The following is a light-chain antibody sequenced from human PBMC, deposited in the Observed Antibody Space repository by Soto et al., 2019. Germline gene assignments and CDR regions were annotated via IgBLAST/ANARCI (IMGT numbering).Light chain of an antibody. CDR3: QQYGSSRT. J-gene: IGKJ1*01. CDR1: QSVSRSY. Sequence: IVMTQSPATLSVSPGERATLSCRASQSVSRSYLAWYQQKPGQAPRLLIYGASSRATGIPDRFSGSGSGTDFTLTISRLEPEDFAVYYCQQYGSSRTFGQGTKVDIK. CDR2: GAS. V-gene: IGKV3-20*01.